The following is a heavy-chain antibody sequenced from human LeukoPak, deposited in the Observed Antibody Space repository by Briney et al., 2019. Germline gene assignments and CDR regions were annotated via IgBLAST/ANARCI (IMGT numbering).Heavy chain of an antibody. V-gene: IGHV1-69*13. J-gene: IGHJ5*02. Sequence: SVKVSCKASGGTFSSYAISWVRQAPGQGLEWMGGIIPIFGTANYAQKFQGRVTITADESTSTAYMELSSLRSEDTAVYYCARDLAGIVGVTAWFDPWGQGTLVTVSS. CDR3: ARDLAGIVGVTAWFDP. CDR2: IIPIFGTA. CDR1: GGTFSSYA. D-gene: IGHD1-26*01.